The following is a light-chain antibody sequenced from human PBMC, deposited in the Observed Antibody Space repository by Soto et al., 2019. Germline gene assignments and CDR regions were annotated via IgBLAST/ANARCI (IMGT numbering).Light chain of an antibody. CDR1: SGHSSYA. CDR2: LNSDGSH. V-gene: IGLV4-69*01. J-gene: IGLJ3*02. CDR3: QTWGTGIPWV. Sequence: QPVLTQSPSASASLGASVKLTCTLSSGHSSYAIAWHQQQPEKGPRYLMKLNSDGSHSKGDGIPDRFSGSSSGAERYLTISRLQSEDEADYYCQTWGTGIPWVFVGGTKLTVL.